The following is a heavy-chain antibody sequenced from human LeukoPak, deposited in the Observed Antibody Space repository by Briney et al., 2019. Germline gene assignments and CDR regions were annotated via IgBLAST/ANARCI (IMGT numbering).Heavy chain of an antibody. CDR1: GFTFSRYW. CDR3: ATGNYYDSRGYYTFGH. CDR2: INGDGSTT. J-gene: IGHJ1*01. V-gene: IGHV3-74*01. D-gene: IGHD3-22*01. Sequence: GGSLRLSCAASGFTFSRYWMHWVRQAPGKGLVWVSRINGDGSTTSYADSVKGGFTISRDNAKNTLYLQMNSLRAEDTAVYYCATGNYYDSRGYYTFGHWRQGTLVTVSS.